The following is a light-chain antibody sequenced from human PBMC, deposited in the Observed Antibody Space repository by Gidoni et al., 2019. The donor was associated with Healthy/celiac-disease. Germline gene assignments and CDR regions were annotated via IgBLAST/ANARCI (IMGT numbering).Light chain of an antibody. CDR1: QLVSPY. J-gene: IGKJ4*01. CDR3: QHRSNWT. Sequence: VLTQSPATLSLSPGERATLSCRASQLVSPYLAWYQQKPGQAPRLLIYAASNSATGLPARFSGSGSGTDFTLTISSLEPEDSAVYYCQHRSNWTFGGGTKVEIK. V-gene: IGKV3-11*01. CDR2: AAS.